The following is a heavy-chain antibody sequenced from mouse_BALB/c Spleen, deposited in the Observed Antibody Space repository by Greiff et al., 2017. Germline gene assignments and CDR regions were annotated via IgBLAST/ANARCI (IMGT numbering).Heavy chain of an antibody. D-gene: IGHD2-2*01. CDR1: GYSITSGYY. Sequence: EVKLMESGPGLVKPSQSLSLTCSVTGYSITSGYYWNWIRQFPGNKLEWMGYISYDGSNNYNPSLKNRISTTRDTSKNQFFLKLNSVTTEDTATYYCARGGYDGAWFAYWGQGTLVTVSA. CDR2: ISYDGSN. J-gene: IGHJ3*01. CDR3: ARGGYDGAWFAY. V-gene: IGHV3-6*02.